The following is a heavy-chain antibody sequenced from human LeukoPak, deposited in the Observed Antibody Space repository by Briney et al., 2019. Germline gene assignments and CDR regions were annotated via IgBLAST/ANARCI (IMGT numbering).Heavy chain of an antibody. V-gene: IGHV3-48*03. CDR3: AKGARSGPYDYYAMDV. D-gene: IGHD6-19*01. J-gene: IGHJ6*02. CDR2: ISSSGSTT. CDR1: GFTFSSYE. Sequence: PGGSLRLSCAASGFTFSSYEMNWVRQAPGKGLEWVSYISSSGSTTYYADSVKGRFTISRDNSKNTLYLQMNSLRAEDTAVYYCAKGARSGPYDYYAMDVWGQGTTVTVSS.